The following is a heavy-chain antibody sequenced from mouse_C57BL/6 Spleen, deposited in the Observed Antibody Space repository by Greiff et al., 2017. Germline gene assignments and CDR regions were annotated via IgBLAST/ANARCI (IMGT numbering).Heavy chain of an antibody. D-gene: IGHD1-1*01. CDR2: INPSTGGT. CDR3: ASYRLTGVNY. V-gene: IGHV1-42*01. CDR1: GYSFTGYY. Sequence: EVQLQQSGPELVKPGASVKISCKASGYSFTGYYMNWVKQSPEQSLEWIGEINPSTGGTTYNQKFKAKATLTVDKSSSTAYMQLKSLTSEDSAVYYCASYRLTGVNYWGQGTTLTVSS. J-gene: IGHJ2*01.